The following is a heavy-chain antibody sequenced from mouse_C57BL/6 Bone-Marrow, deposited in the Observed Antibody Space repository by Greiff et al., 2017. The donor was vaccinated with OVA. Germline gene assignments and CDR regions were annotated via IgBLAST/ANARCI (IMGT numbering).Heavy chain of an antibody. CDR2: FYPGSGSI. Sequence: VQLQESGAELVKPGASVKLSCKASGYTFTEYTIHWVKQRSGQGLEWIGWFYPGSGSIKYNEKFKDKATLTADKSSSTVYMELSRLTSEDSAVYFCARHEEGGDYYGSSYCAMDYWGQGTSVTVSS. V-gene: IGHV1-62-2*01. CDR3: ARHEEGGDYYGSSYCAMDY. CDR1: GYTFTEYT. D-gene: IGHD1-1*01. J-gene: IGHJ4*01.